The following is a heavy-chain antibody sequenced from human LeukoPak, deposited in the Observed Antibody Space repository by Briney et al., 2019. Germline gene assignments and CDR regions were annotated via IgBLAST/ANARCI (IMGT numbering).Heavy chain of an antibody. V-gene: IGHV3-23*01. J-gene: IGHJ4*02. CDR1: GFSFSSYD. CDR2: ISGSGGTT. CDR3: ARDCRDLPARVPYFDY. D-gene: IGHD2-2*01. Sequence: GGSLRLSCAASGFSFSSYDMSRVRQAPGKGLEWVSAISGSGGTTFYADSVKGRFTISRDNAKNSLYLQMKSLRDEDTAIYYCARDCRDLPARVPYFDYWGQGTLVTVSS.